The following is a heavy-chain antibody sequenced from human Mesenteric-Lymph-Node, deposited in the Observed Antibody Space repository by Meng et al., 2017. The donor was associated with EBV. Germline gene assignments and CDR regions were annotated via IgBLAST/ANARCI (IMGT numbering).Heavy chain of an antibody. CDR1: RFSLSTSGVG. CDR2: IYWDDDK. J-gene: IGHJ4*02. Sequence: MTLKEAVPTPVKPPQTLALTCTFSRFSLSTSGVGLGWMSQPPGVAQEWLALIYWDDDKRYSPSLKSRLTITKDTYKNQVVLTMTNMDPVDTATYYCAHTSGDLYCDYWGQGTLVTVSS. D-gene: IGHD3-10*01. V-gene: IGHV2-5*02. CDR3: AHTSGDLYCDY.